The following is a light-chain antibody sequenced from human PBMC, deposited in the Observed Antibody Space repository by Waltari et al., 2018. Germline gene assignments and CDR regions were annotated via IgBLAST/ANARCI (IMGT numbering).Light chain of an antibody. CDR2: TAS. V-gene: IGKV1-39*01. CDR1: QDIVHS. Sequence: DIRMTQSPSALSASVRDSLTISCRASQDIVHSLNWFQQSPGKAPKRLITTASSLQSGVPSRFSGSGSGTAFTLTIRYLQPEYFAIYYCQQSYSSPPTFGPGTKVDMK. J-gene: IGKJ3*01. CDR3: QQSYSSPPT.